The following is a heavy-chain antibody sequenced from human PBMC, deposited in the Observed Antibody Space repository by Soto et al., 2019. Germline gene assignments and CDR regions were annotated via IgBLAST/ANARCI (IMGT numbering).Heavy chain of an antibody. CDR2: ISAYNGNT. Sequence: QVQLVQSGAEVKKPGASVKVSCKASGYTFTSYGISWVRQAPGQGLEWMGWISAYNGNTNYAQKLQGRVTMTTDTYTSTAYMELRSLRSDDTAVYYCARVVYDSSGYYYYYYGMDVWGQGTTVTVSS. V-gene: IGHV1-18*01. J-gene: IGHJ6*02. D-gene: IGHD3-22*01. CDR1: GYTFTSYG. CDR3: ARVVYDSSGYYYYYYGMDV.